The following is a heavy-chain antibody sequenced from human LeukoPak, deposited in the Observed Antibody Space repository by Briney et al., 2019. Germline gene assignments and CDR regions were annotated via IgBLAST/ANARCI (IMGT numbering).Heavy chain of an antibody. D-gene: IGHD1-1*01. CDR3: ARDTRNAYYYYYYMDV. CDR2: IIPIFGTA. J-gene: IGHJ6*03. Sequence: SVKVSCKASEGTFSSYAISWVRQAPGQGLEWMGGIIPIFGTANYAQKFQGRVTITADESTSTAYMELSSLRSEDTAVYYCARDTRNAYYYYYYMDVWGKGTTVTVSS. CDR1: EGTFSSYA. V-gene: IGHV1-69*13.